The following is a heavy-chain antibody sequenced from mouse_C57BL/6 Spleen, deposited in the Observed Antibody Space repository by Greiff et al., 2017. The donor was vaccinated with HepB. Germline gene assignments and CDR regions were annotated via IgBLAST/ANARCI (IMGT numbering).Heavy chain of an antibody. CDR3: ARAGSSSDY. J-gene: IGHJ2*01. CDR2: ISDGGSYT. Sequence: EVKLMESGGGLVKPGGSLKLSCAASGFTFSSYAMSWVRQTPEKRLEWVATISDGGSYTYYPDNVKGRFTISRDNAKNNLYLQMSHLKSEDTAMYYCARAGSSSDYWGQGTTLTVSS. V-gene: IGHV5-4*03. D-gene: IGHD1-1*01. CDR1: GFTFSSYA.